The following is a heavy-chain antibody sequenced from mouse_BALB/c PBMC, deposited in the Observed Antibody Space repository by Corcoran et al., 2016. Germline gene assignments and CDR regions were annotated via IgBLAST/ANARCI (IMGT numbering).Heavy chain of an antibody. CDR2: CYPRSKTT. CDR1: GCPFTEYT. CDR3: ARHAYSRDGGVAY. V-gene: IGHV1-62-2*01. Sequence: VQLQQSGAELVKPGASVKLSCTASGCPFTEYTIHWVKQRSGQGLEWIGWCYPRSKTTKYNEKFKDKAKLTADKSSSKVYMELSRLTSEDSAVDFCARHAYSRDGGVAYWGQGTLVTVSA. D-gene: IGHD2-14*01. J-gene: IGHJ3*01.